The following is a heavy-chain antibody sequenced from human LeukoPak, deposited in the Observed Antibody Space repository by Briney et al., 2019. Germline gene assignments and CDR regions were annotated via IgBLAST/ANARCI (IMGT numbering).Heavy chain of an antibody. CDR2: IWYDGSNK. CDR3: ASVGDSDAFDI. D-gene: IGHD2-21*02. Sequence: GRSLRLSCAASGFTFSSYGMHWVRQAPGKGLEWVAVIWYDGSNKYYADSVKGRFTISRDNSKNTLYLQMNSLRAEDTAVYYCASVGDSDAFDIWGQGTMVTVSS. J-gene: IGHJ3*02. CDR1: GFTFSSYG. V-gene: IGHV3-33*01.